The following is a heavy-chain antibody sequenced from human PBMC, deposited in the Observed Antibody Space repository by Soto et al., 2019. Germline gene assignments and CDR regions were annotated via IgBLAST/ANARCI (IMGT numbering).Heavy chain of an antibody. CDR3: ARESEDLTSNFDY. V-gene: IGHV3-21*06. CDR2: ISSTTNYI. CDR1: GLTVSTNY. J-gene: IGHJ4*02. Sequence: EVQLVESGGGLIQPGGSLRLSCAASGLTVSTNYMSWVRQAPGKGLEWVSSISSTTNYIYYGDSMKGRFTISRDNAKNSLYLEMNSLRAEDTAVYYCARESEDLTSNFDYWGQGTLVTVSS.